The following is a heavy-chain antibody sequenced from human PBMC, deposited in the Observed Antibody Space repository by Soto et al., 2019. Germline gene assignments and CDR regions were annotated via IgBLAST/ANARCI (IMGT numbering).Heavy chain of an antibody. D-gene: IGHD3-3*02. CDR2: ISWSGDNI. Sequence: GGSLRLSCAASGLTFDDYGMHWVRQPPGKGLEWVSGISWSGDNIGYADSVKGRFTISRDNAKKSLYLQMNSLRGEDTALYYCAKGVLGYRYGMDVWGQGSTVTVSS. J-gene: IGHJ6*02. CDR1: GLTFDDYG. CDR3: AKGVLGYRYGMDV. V-gene: IGHV3-9*01.